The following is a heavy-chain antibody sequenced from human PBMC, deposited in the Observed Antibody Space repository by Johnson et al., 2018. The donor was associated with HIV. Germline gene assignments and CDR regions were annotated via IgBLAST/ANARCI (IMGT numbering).Heavy chain of an antibody. J-gene: IGHJ3*02. CDR2: IRYDGSNK. D-gene: IGHD3-3*01. CDR1: GFTFSNYG. Sequence: MQLVESGGGVVQPGGSLRLSCAASGFTFSNYGMHWVRQAPGKGLEWVAFIRYDGSNKYYADSVKGRFTISRDNSKNTLYLQMNSLRAEETAVYYCAKDLGWFSCFDIWGPGTMVTVSS. V-gene: IGHV3-30*02. CDR3: AKDLGWFSCFDI.